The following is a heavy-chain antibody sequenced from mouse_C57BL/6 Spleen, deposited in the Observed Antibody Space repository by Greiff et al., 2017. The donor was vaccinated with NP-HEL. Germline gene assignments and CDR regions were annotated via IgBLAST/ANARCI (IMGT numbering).Heavy chain of an antibody. CDR3: ARGHYGSSHWYFDV. CDR2: IYPGSGST. J-gene: IGHJ1*03. CDR1: GYTFTSYW. D-gene: IGHD1-1*01. V-gene: IGHV1-55*01. Sequence: QVQLQQPGAELVKPGASVKMSCKASGYTFTSYWITWVKQRPGQGLEWIGDIYPGSGSTNYNEKFKSKATLTVDTSSSTAYMQLSSLTSEDSAVYYCARGHYGSSHWYFDVWGTGTTVTVSS.